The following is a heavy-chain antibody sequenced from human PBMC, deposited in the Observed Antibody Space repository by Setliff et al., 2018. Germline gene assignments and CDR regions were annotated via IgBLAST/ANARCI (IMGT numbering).Heavy chain of an antibody. CDR3: ARMSGFLYMDV. V-gene: IGHV4-31*03. CDR1: GGSISSGGYY. D-gene: IGHD3-3*01. J-gene: IGHJ6*03. CDR2: IYYSGST. Sequence: SLTCTVSGGSISSGGYYWSWIRQHPGKGLEWIGYIYYSGSTYYNPSLKSRVTISIDASKRQFSLKLTSVTAADTAVYYCARMSGFLYMDVWGKGTTVTVS.